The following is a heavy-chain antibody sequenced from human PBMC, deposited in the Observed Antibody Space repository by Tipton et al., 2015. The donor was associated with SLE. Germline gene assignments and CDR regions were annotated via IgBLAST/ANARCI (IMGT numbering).Heavy chain of an antibody. J-gene: IGHJ4*02. V-gene: IGHV4-59*12. CDR2: GYHSGSA. CDR3: ASRGGGGSHFDY. D-gene: IGHD3-16*01. CDR1: GASIGSYY. Sequence: TLSLTCTVSGASIGSYYWHWIRQPPGKGLEWIGYGYHSGSADYNPSLKSRGTISLGTSKNQLSLKLTSVTAADTAVYFCASRGGGGSHFDYWGQGTLVSVSS.